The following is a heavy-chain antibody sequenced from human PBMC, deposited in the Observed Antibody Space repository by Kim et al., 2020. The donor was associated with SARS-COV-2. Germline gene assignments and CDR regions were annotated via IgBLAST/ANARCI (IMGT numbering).Heavy chain of an antibody. Sequence: ASVKVSFKTSGYTFTTYGLSWVRQAPGQGLEWMGWISTDSGYTKYAQKFQDRVTLTKDTSTSTAYMELRSLISDDTAVYFCARDRDYRFDLWGQGTLVTVSS. D-gene: IGHD3-16*02. CDR2: ISTDSGYT. CDR1: GYTFTTYG. J-gene: IGHJ4*02. V-gene: IGHV1-18*01. CDR3: ARDRDYRFDL.